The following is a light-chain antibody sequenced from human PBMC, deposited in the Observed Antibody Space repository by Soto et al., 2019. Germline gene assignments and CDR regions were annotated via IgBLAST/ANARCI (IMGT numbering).Light chain of an antibody. V-gene: IGKV1-39*01. Sequence: DIQMTQPPSSLSASVEDRVIITCRSSQSISNHLNWYHQKPAKAPTILIFAASSLQSGVTSRLSGSRSGPAFIIIISSLQPEDFATYYCQQSYSSSPAFGEGTKVDIK. CDR3: QQSYSSSPA. CDR1: QSISNH. J-gene: IGKJ1*01. CDR2: AAS.